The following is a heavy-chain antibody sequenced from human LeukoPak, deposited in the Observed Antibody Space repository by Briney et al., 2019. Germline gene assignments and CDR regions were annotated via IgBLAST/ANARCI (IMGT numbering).Heavy chain of an antibody. CDR3: ARDAVDPANDLRLGELSFWFDP. J-gene: IGHJ5*02. Sequence: GSSVKVSCKASGGTFSSYAISWVRQAPGQGLEWMGGIIPIFGTANYAQKFQGRVTITTDESTSTAYMELSSLRSEDTAVYYCARDAVDPANDLRLGELSFWFDPWGQGTLVTVSS. CDR2: IIPIFGTA. D-gene: IGHD3-16*02. V-gene: IGHV1-69*05. CDR1: GGTFSSYA.